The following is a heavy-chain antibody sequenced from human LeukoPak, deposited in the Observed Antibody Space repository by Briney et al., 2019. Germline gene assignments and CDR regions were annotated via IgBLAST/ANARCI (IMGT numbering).Heavy chain of an antibody. Sequence: PGGSLRLSCAASGFTFSTYAMSWVRQAPGKGLEWVSVISGSGGSTYYADFVKSRFTISRDNSKNTLYLQMNSLRAEDTAVYYCAKQTVDWYFDLWGRGTLVTVSS. CDR1: GFTFSTYA. V-gene: IGHV3-23*01. CDR2: ISGSGGST. D-gene: IGHD4-17*01. J-gene: IGHJ2*01. CDR3: AKQTVDWYFDL.